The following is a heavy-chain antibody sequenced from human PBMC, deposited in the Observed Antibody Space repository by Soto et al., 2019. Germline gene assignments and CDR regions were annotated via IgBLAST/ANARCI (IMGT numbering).Heavy chain of an antibody. V-gene: IGHV1-18*01. CDR2: ISAYNGNT. J-gene: IGHJ4*02. D-gene: IGHD6-19*01. Sequence: ASVKVSCKASGYTFTSYGISWVRQAPGQGLEWMGWISAYNGNTNYAQKLQGRVTMTTDTSTSTAYMELRSLRSDDTAVYYCARMDSSVVAGPARDYWGQGTLVTVSS. CDR3: ARMDSSVVAGPARDY. CDR1: GYTFTSYG.